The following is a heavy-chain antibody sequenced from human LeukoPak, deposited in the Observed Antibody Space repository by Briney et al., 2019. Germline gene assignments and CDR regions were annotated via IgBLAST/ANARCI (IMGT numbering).Heavy chain of an antibody. V-gene: IGHV3-74*03. CDR1: GFTFSNDW. J-gene: IGHJ3*02. CDR3: ARSYYYGSGSFAFDI. D-gene: IGHD3-10*01. Sequence: GGSLRLSCAASGFTFSNDWMHWLRHAPGEGLAGVSRVNSVGSGTTYADSVKGRFTISRDNAKNTLYLQMNSLRAEDTAVYYCARSYYYGSGSFAFDIWGQGTMVTVSS. CDR2: VNSVGSGT.